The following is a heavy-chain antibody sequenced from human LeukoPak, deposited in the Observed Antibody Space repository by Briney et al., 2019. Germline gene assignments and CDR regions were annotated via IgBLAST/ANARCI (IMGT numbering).Heavy chain of an antibody. CDR2: IYYSGST. J-gene: IGHJ4*02. V-gene: IGHV4-39*07. D-gene: IGHD3-22*01. CDR1: GGSISSSSYY. CDR3: ARKPIVNSAWYYFDY. Sequence: SETLSLTCTVSGGSISSSSYYWGWIRQPPGKGLEWIGSIYYSGSTYYNPSLKSRVTISVDTSKNQFSLKLSSVTAADTAVYYCARKPIVNSAWYYFDYWGQGTLVTVSS.